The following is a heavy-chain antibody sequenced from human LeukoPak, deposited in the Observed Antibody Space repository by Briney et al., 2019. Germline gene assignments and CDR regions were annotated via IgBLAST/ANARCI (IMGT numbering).Heavy chain of an antibody. CDR1: GFTFSSYG. CDR3: ARDIAAAGTGFDY. CDR2: IWYDGSNK. V-gene: IGHV3-33*01. D-gene: IGHD6-13*01. J-gene: IGHJ4*02. Sequence: QPGRSLRLSCAASGFTFSSYGMHWVRQAPGKGLEWVAVIWYDGSNKYYADSVKGRFTISRDNSKNTLYLQMNSLRAEDTAVYYCARDIAAAGTGFDYWGQGTLVTVSS.